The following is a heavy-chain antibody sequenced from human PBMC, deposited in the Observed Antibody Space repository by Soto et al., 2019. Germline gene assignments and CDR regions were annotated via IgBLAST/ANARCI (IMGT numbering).Heavy chain of an antibody. CDR2: LYYTGST. J-gene: IGHJ6*02. V-gene: IGHV4-59*01. D-gene: IGHD3-3*01. CDR3: ARGGGYDFRSSQAPPIDV. Sequence: QVQLQESGPGLVKPSETLSLTCNVSGGSISDFYWSWIRQSPGKRLEWIGYLYYTGSTNYNPALTSRVTISLVTSKNQFSLKLRSVTAADTAVYYCARGGGYDFRSSQAPPIDVWGQGTTVTVSS. CDR1: GGSISDFY.